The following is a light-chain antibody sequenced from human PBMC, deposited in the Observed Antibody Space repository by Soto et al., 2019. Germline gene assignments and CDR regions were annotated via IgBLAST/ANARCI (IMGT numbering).Light chain of an antibody. V-gene: IGKV3-20*01. CDR1: QSVSSSY. J-gene: IGKJ1*01. Sequence: EIVLTHSPGTLSLSPGERATLSCRASQSVSSSYLAWYQQEPGKAPRLLIYGASSRATGIPDRFSGSGSGTDFTITISRLEPEDFAEYYCHQYGSSPRTFGQGTKVEIK. CDR2: GAS. CDR3: HQYGSSPRT.